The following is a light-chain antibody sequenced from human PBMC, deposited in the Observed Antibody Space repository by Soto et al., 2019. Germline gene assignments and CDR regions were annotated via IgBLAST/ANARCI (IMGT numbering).Light chain of an antibody. CDR3: QQYYSYPRT. CDR2: AAS. J-gene: IGKJ1*01. Sequence: AIRMTQSPSSFSASTGDRVTITCRASQAISSYLAWYQQKPGKAPKLLIYAASTLQSGVPSRFSGSGSGTDFTLTISCLQSEDFVAYYCQQYYSYPRTFGQGTKVEIK. V-gene: IGKV1-8*01. CDR1: QAISSY.